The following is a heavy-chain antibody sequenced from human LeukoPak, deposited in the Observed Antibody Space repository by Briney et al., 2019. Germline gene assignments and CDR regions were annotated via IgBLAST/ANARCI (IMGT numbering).Heavy chain of an antibody. V-gene: IGHV4-59*01. Sequence: SETLSLTCTVSGGSISSYYWSWIRQPPGKGLEWIGYIYYSGSTNYNPSLKSRVTISVDTSKNQFSLKLSSVTAADTAVYYCARGEGGAPLGSLYYFDYGAQEPWATVSS. D-gene: IGHD1-26*01. J-gene: IGHJ4*01. CDR2: IYYSGST. CDR1: GGSISSYY. CDR3: ARGEGGAPLGSLYYFDY.